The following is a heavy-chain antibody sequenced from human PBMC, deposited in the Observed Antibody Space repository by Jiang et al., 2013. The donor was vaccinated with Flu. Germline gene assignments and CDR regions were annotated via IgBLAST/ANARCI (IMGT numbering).Heavy chain of an antibody. CDR1: GFTFSNAW. D-gene: IGHD3-22*01. CDR3: TTPDYNNHYYESSTAFDF. Sequence: LVKPGGSLRLSCAASGFTFSNAWMTWVRQAPGKGLEWVGRIKSKTYGATTDYAASVKGRFNISRDDSKNIVYLQMDSLITEDTAVYYCTTPDYNNHYYESSTAFDFWGQGTMVTVSS. V-gene: IGHV3-15*01. J-gene: IGHJ3*01. CDR2: IKSKTYGATT.